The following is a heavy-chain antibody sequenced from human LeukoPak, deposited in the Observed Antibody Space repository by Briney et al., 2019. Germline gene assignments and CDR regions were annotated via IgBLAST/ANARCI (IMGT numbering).Heavy chain of an antibody. CDR1: GFTFSSYS. J-gene: IGHJ4*02. CDR3: ARSYGFFDY. CDR2: IYSTGTTI. V-gene: IGHV3-48*04. D-gene: IGHD3-16*01. Sequence: GGSLRLSCAASGFTFSSYSMNWVRQAPGKGLEWISYIYSTGTTIYYADSVKGRFTISRDNAENSLYLQMNSLRADDTAVYYCARSYGFFDYWGQGTLVTVSS.